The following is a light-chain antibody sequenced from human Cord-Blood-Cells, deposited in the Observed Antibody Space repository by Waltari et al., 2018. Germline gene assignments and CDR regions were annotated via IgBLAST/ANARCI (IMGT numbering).Light chain of an antibody. CDR2: EGS. CDR3: CSYAGSSTWV. J-gene: IGLJ3*02. V-gene: IGLV2-23*01. Sequence: QSALTQPASVSGSPGQSITISCTGTSSDAGSYNLVSWYQQHPGKAPKLMIYEGSKRPSGVSKRFSGSKAGNTAYLTISGLQAEDGADYYCCSYAGSSTWVFGGGTKLTVL. CDR1: SSDAGSYNL.